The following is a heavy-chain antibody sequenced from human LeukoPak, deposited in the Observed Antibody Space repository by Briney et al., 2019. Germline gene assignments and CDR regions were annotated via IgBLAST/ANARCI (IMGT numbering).Heavy chain of an antibody. CDR2: INHSGST. D-gene: IGHD4-17*01. CDR3: ARGPTATTDY. V-gene: IGHV4-34*01. Sequence: PSETLSLTCAVYGGSFSGHYWNWIRQPPGKGLEWIGEINHSGSTNYNPSLKSRVTISVDTSKNQFSLQLSSVTAADTAVYYCARGPTATTDYWGQGTLVTVSS. CDR1: GGSFSGHY. J-gene: IGHJ4*02.